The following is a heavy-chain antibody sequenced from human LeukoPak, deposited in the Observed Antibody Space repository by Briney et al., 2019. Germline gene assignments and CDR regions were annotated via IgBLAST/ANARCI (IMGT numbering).Heavy chain of an antibody. D-gene: IGHD4-23*01. CDR1: GGSFNSGGCY. Sequence: SETLSLTCTVSGGSFNSGGCYWSWIRQHPGKGLEWIGYIYYTGSTYYNPSLKSRLTISIDTSKNQFSLKLSSVTAADTAMYYCARVNYRGSPRATDAPYFDSWGQGSLVTVSS. CDR3: ARVNYRGSPRATDAPYFDS. CDR2: IYYTGST. V-gene: IGHV4-31*03. J-gene: IGHJ4*02.